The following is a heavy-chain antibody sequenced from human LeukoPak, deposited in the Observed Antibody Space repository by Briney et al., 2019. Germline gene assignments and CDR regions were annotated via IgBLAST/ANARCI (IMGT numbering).Heavy chain of an antibody. J-gene: IGHJ3*01. CDR2: ISSSGYTI. Sequence: GGSLRLSCVASGFTFSGYEMNWVRQAPGKGLEWVSYISSSGYTIYSADSVKGRFTVSRDNAKNSLYLQMNSLRAEDTAVHFCARSRSIAGDGFDVWGQGTMVTVSS. V-gene: IGHV3-48*03. D-gene: IGHD2-21*01. CDR1: GFTFSGYE. CDR3: ARSRSIAGDGFDV.